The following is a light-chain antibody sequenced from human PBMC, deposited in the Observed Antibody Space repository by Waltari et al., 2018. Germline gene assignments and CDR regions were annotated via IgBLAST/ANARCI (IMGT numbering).Light chain of an antibody. Sequence: DIVMTQSPAVLYLSSVERATLPCTASQNVYSSLAWYQQRRGQAPRLLIRAASTRATGVPARFSATGSGTEFTLTISSLQSEDFAVYYCQHYSDWPPWTFGQGTRVE. J-gene: IGKJ1*01. CDR2: AAS. CDR3: QHYSDWPPWT. CDR1: QNVYSS. V-gene: IGKV3-15*01.